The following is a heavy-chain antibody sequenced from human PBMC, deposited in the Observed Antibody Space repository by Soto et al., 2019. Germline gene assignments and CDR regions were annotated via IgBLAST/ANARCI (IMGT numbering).Heavy chain of an antibody. V-gene: IGHV4-34*01. CDR3: ARKRNIYGVRGVSDY. J-gene: IGHJ4*02. CDR2: INHSGST. Sequence: QVQLQQWGAGLLKPSETLSLTCAVYGGSFSGYYWSWIRQPPGKGLEWIGEINHSGSTNYNPSLKGRVTISVDTSKNQFSLKLISVTAADTAVYYCARKRNIYGVRGVSDYWGQGTLVTVSS. D-gene: IGHD3-10*01. CDR1: GGSFSGYY.